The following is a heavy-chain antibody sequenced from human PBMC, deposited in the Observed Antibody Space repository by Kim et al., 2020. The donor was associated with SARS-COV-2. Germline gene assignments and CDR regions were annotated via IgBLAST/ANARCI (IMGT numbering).Heavy chain of an antibody. CDR2: IYPGDSDT. CDR1: GYSFTSYW. V-gene: IGHV5-51*01. J-gene: IGHJ6*02. D-gene: IGHD1-26*01. CDR3: ARVAGNWSYSLRGYYYGMDV. Sequence: GESLKISCKGSGYSFTSYWIGWVRQMPGKGLEWMGIIYPGDSDTSYSPSFQGQGTISANKSISTAYLRWSSLKASDTAMYYCARVAGNWSYSLRGYYYGMDVWGQGTTVTVSS.